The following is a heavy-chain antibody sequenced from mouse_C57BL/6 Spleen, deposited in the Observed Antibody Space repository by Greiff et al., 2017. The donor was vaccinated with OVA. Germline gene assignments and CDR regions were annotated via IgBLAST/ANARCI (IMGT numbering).Heavy chain of an antibody. CDR2: ISDGGSYT. CDR1: GFTFSSYA. CDR3: ARGGGNYVGFDY. Sequence: VMLVESGGGLVKPGGSLKLSCAASGFTFSSYAMSWVRQTPEKRLEWVATISDGGSYTYYPDNVKGRFTISRDNAKNNLYLQMSHLKSEDTAMYYCARGGGNYVGFDYWGQGTTLTVSS. D-gene: IGHD2-1*01. J-gene: IGHJ2*01. V-gene: IGHV5-4*03.